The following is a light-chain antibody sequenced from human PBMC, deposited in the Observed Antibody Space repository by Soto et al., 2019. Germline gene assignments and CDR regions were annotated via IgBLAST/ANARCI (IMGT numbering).Light chain of an antibody. Sequence: EIVMTQSPATLSVSPGERATLSCRAGHRVSSYLAWYQQKPGQAPRLLIYGTSTRATGIPARFSGSGSGTEFTLTISSLQSEDFAVYYCQQYNNWPLTFGAGTKVEIK. V-gene: IGKV3-15*01. J-gene: IGKJ4*01. CDR2: GTS. CDR3: QQYNNWPLT. CDR1: HRVSSY.